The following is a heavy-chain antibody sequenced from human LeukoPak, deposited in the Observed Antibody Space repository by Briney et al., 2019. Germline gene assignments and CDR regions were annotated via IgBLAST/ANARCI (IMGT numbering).Heavy chain of an antibody. CDR1: GFTFSSYS. D-gene: IGHD6-6*01. CDR3: ARDDVGSSQYSFDY. V-gene: IGHV3-21*01. CDR2: ISSSSSYI. J-gene: IGHJ4*02. Sequence: GGSLRLSCAASGFTFSSYSMNWVRQAPGKGLEWVSSISSSSSYIYYPYSVKGRFTISRDNAKNSLYLQMNSLRAEDTAVYYCARDDVGSSQYSFDYWGQGTLVTVSS.